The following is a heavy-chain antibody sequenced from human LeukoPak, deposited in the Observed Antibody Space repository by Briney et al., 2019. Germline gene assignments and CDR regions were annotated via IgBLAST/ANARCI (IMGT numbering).Heavy chain of an antibody. V-gene: IGHV3-30*02. Sequence: GWSLRLSCAASGFTFSSYGMHWVRQAPGKGLEWVAFIRYDGSNKYYADSVKGRFTISRDNSKNTLYLQMNSLRAEDTAVYYCAKDSNDYVWGSYRYTGYFDYWGQGTLVTVSS. CDR2: IRYDGSNK. CDR1: GFTFSSYG. J-gene: IGHJ4*02. CDR3: AKDSNDYVWGSYRYTGYFDY. D-gene: IGHD3-16*02.